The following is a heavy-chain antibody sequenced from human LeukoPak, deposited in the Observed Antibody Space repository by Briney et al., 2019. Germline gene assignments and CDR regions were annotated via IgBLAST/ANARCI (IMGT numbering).Heavy chain of an antibody. CDR2: INPSDDST. V-gene: IGHV1-46*01. J-gene: IGHJ4*02. D-gene: IGHD6-6*01. CDR3: AKIAARDTGEGY. CDR1: GYTFTSNH. Sequence: ASVKVSCKASGYTFTSNHIHWVRQAPGQGLEWMGVINPSDDSTSYAPNFQGRVTVTRDTSTSTVYMELSSLRSGDTAIYYCAKIAARDTGEGYWGQGTLVTVSS.